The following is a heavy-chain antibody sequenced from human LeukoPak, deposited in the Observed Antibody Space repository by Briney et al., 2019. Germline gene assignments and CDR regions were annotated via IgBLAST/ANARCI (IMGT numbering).Heavy chain of an antibody. CDR3: ARARNCTNGVCYPNWFDP. CDR2: MNPNSGNT. CDR1: GYTFTSYD. D-gene: IGHD2-8*01. J-gene: IGHJ5*02. Sequence: ASVKVSCMASGYTFTSYDINWVRQATGQGLEWMGWMNPNSGNTGYAQKFQGRVTMTRNTSISTAYMELSSLRSEDTAVYYCARARNCTNGVCYPNWFDPWGQGTLVTVSS. V-gene: IGHV1-8*01.